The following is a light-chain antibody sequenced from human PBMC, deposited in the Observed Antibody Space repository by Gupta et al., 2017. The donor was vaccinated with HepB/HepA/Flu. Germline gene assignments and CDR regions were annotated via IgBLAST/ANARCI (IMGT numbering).Light chain of an antibody. Sequence: DIQMTQSPSSLSASVGDRVTITCRASQGIRNDLGWYQQKPGKAPKRLIYAASRVESGVPSRFSGGGSGTXFTLTIXSLQPEDFAAYYCQQDVSSPWTFGXGTKVEI. CDR1: QGIRND. V-gene: IGKV1-17*01. CDR3: QQDVSSPWT. J-gene: IGKJ1*01. CDR2: AAS.